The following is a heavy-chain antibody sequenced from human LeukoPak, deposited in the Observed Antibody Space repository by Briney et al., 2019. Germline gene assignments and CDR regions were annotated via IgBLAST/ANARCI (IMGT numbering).Heavy chain of an antibody. CDR2: IYYSGST. CDR1: GGSLTSSSYY. V-gene: IGHV4-39*01. J-gene: IGHJ4*02. CDR3: ARRGDYEFDS. D-gene: IGHD4-17*01. Sequence: SETLSLTCTVSGGSLTSSSYYWGWIRQPPGKGLEWIGSIYYSGSTYYNPSLKSRVTISVDTSKNQFSLKLTSVTAADTAVYYCARRGDYEFDSWGQGTLVTVSS.